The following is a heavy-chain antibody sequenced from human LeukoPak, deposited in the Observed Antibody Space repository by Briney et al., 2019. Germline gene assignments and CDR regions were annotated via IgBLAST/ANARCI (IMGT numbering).Heavy chain of an antibody. Sequence: GGSLRLSCAASGVTLSSYSMYWGRHAPDERLGRGSVISYDGSNKYYTQSVKSQFTPSRDNSKSTLYMKMNRLRAQDTPVYYCARGRFRTYRGLLTASSLEFGYWGQGNPVTVS. CDR3: ARGRFRTYRGLLTASSLEFGY. V-gene: IGHV3-30*03. CDR1: GVTLSSYS. J-gene: IGHJ4*02. CDR2: ISYDGSNK. D-gene: IGHD3-16*02.